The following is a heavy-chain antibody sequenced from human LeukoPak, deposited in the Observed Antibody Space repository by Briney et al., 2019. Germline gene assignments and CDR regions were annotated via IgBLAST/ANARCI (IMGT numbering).Heavy chain of an antibody. CDR1: GFVFYRYA. V-gene: IGHV3-30-3*01. J-gene: IGHJ6*02. D-gene: IGHD2-15*01. CDR2: ISHDAVNK. Sequence: GGSLRLSCAASGFVFYRYAMHWVRQAPGKGLEWLAVISHDAVNKYYLESEKGRFTISRDNSMDTLYLQINSLRPEDTAVYYCARGSYCSGGTCYDYSYYGMDVWGQGTTVTVSS. CDR3: ARGSYCSGGTCYDYSYYGMDV.